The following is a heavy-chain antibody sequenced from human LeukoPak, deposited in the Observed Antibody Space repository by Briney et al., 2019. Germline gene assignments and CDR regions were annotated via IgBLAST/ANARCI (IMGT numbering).Heavy chain of an antibody. CDR2: ISSSGSTI. CDR1: GFTFSDYY. D-gene: IGHD3-22*01. V-gene: IGHV3-11*01. J-gene: IGHJ6*03. CDR3: ARDRGDYYDSSGFARPYYYMDV. Sequence: GGSLRLSCAASGFTFSDYYMSWLRQAPGKGLEWVSYISSSGSTIYYADSVKGRFTISRDNAKNSLYLQMNSLRAEDTAVYYCARDRGDYYDSSGFARPYYYMDVWGKGTTVTVSS.